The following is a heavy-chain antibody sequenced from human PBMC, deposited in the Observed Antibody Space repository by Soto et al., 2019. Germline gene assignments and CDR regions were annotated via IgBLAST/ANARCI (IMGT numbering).Heavy chain of an antibody. Sequence: EVQLLESGGGLVQPGGSLRLSCAASGFTFSSYAMSWVRQAPGKGLEWVSAISGSGGSTYYADSVKGRFTISRDNSKNSLYLQMNSLRAEDTAVYYCAKIGPYSSSWWYDAFDIWGQGTMVTVSS. D-gene: IGHD6-13*01. CDR2: ISGSGGST. CDR3: AKIGPYSSSWWYDAFDI. V-gene: IGHV3-23*01. CDR1: GFTFSSYA. J-gene: IGHJ3*02.